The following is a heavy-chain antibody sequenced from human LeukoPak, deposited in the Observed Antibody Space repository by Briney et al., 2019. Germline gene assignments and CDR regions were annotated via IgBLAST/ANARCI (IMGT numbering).Heavy chain of an antibody. V-gene: IGHV3-66*01. J-gene: IGHJ4*02. CDR1: GFTVSSNY. CDR2: IYSGGST. CDR3: ARSAGIAATIVLGY. D-gene: IGHD5-12*01. Sequence: GGSLRLSCAASGFTVSSNYMSWVRQAPGKGLEWVSLIYSGGSTYYADSVKGRFTISRDNSKNTLYLQMDSQRAEDTAVYYCARSAGIAATIVLGYWGQGTLVTVSS.